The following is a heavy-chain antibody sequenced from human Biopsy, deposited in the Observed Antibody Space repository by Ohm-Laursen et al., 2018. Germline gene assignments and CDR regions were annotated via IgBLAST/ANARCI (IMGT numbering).Heavy chain of an antibody. D-gene: IGHD2/OR15-2a*01. CDR2: MSRNNGFI. V-gene: IGHV3-9*01. CDR3: ARDISPSTFPENTLDI. Sequence: SLRLSCSAAGFKFDDYDMHWVRQTPGKGLEWVSGMSRNNGFIGYADSVRGRFTISRDNGQNSLYLQMNNLITKDTAVYYCARDISPSTFPENTLDIWGQGTMVTVSS. J-gene: IGHJ3*02. CDR1: GFKFDDYD.